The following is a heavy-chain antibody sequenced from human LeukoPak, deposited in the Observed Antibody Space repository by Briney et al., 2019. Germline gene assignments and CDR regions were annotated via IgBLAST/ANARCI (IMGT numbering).Heavy chain of an antibody. V-gene: IGHV3-48*03. Sequence: GGSLRLSCAASGFTFSSYEMNWVRQAPGKGLEWVSYISSSGSTIYYADSVKGRFTISRDDAKNSLYLQMNSLRAEDTAVYYCARERRYYDSSGYLDYWGQGTLVTVSS. CDR3: ARERRYYDSSGYLDY. CDR1: GFTFSSYE. D-gene: IGHD3-22*01. CDR2: ISSSGSTI. J-gene: IGHJ4*02.